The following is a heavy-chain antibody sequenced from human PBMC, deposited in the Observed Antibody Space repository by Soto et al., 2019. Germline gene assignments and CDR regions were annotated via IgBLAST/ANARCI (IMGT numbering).Heavy chain of an antibody. D-gene: IGHD6-13*01. CDR2: IIPIFGTA. CDR1: GGTFSSYA. CDR3: ARGGPGYSSSWVPDQKYGMDV. V-gene: IGHV1-69*01. Sequence: QVQLVQSGAEVKKPGSSVKVSCKASGGTFSSYAISWVRQAPGQGLEWMGGIIPIFGTANYAQKFQGRVTITADETTSQGHLEAGSLRSWGTAVYYCARGGPGYSSSWVPDQKYGMDVWGQGTTVTVSS. J-gene: IGHJ6*02.